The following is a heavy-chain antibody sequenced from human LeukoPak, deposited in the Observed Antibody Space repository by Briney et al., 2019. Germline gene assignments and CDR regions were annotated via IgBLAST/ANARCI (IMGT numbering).Heavy chain of an antibody. CDR2: IIPIFGTA. D-gene: IGHD3-10*01. Sequence: SVKVSCKASGGTFSSYAISWVRQAPGQGLEWMGGIIPIFGTANYAQKFQGRVTITADESTSTAYMELSSLRSEDTAAYYCASPGSGGYILRYWGQGTLVTVSS. CDR1: GGTFSSYA. CDR3: ASPGSGGYILRY. V-gene: IGHV1-69*01. J-gene: IGHJ4*02.